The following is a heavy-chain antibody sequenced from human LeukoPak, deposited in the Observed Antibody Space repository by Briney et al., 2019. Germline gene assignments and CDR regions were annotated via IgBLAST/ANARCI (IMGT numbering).Heavy chain of an antibody. CDR2: ISYDGSNK. CDR3: ARDIDSSVYNSYYYGMDV. CDR1: GFTFSSYA. V-gene: IGHV3-30-3*01. D-gene: IGHD3-22*01. J-gene: IGHJ6*02. Sequence: GGSLRLSCAASGFTFSSYAMHWVRQAPGKGLEWVAVISYDGSNKYYADSVKGRFTISRDNSKNTLYLQMNSLRAEDTAVYYWARDIDSSVYNSYYYGMDVWGQGTTVPLS.